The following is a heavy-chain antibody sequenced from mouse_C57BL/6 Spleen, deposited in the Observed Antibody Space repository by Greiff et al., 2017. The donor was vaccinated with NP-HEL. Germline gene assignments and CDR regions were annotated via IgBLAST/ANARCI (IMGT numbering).Heavy chain of an antibody. CDR1: GYTFTDYN. Sequence: VQLQQSGPELVKPGASVKIPCKASGYTFTDYNMDWVKQSHGKSLEWIGDINPNNGGTIYNQKFKGKATLTVDKSSSTAYMELRSLTSEDTAVYYCARSVTTVVEERYFDVWGTGTTVTVSS. V-gene: IGHV1-18*01. J-gene: IGHJ1*03. CDR2: INPNNGGT. D-gene: IGHD1-1*01. CDR3: ARSVTTVVEERYFDV.